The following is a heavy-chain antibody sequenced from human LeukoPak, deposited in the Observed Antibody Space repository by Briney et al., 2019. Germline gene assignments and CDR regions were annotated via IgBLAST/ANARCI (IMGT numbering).Heavy chain of an antibody. D-gene: IGHD3-22*01. CDR2: ISGSGSHT. J-gene: IGHJ3*02. Sequence: GGSLRLSCAASGFTFSDYYMSWIRQAPGKGLEWLSYISGSGSHTPYAGSVKGRFTISRDNAKNTLYLQMNSLRAEDTAVYYCARSFKDSSGYDYVDSFDIWGQGTMVTVSS. CDR1: GFTFSDYY. CDR3: ARSFKDSSGYDYVDSFDI. V-gene: IGHV3-11*06.